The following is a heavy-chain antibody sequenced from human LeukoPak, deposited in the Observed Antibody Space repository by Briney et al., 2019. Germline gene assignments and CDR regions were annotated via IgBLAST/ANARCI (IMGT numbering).Heavy chain of an antibody. Sequence: SQTLSLTCAISGDSVSSNSAAWNWIRQSPSRGLEWLGRTYYRSNWYNDYAVSVQSRISINPGTSKNQFSLQLNSVTPEDTAVYYCARARLHHNYGSGTSFDYWGQGTLVTVSS. J-gene: IGHJ4*02. CDR1: GDSVSSNSAA. CDR2: TYYRSNWYN. V-gene: IGHV6-1*01. CDR3: ARARLHHNYGSGTSFDY. D-gene: IGHD3-10*01.